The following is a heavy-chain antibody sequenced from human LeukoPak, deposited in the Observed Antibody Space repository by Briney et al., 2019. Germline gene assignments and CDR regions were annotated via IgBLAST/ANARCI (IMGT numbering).Heavy chain of an antibody. Sequence: GPVKVSCKASGYTFTSYGISWVRQAPGQGLEWMGWISAYNGNTNYAQKLQGRVTMTTDTSTSTAYMELRSLRSDDTAVYYCARVGSHYDILTGYHNWGQGTLVTVSS. CDR1: GYTFTSYG. CDR2: ISAYNGNT. CDR3: ARVGSHYDILTGYHN. D-gene: IGHD3-9*01. J-gene: IGHJ4*02. V-gene: IGHV1-18*01.